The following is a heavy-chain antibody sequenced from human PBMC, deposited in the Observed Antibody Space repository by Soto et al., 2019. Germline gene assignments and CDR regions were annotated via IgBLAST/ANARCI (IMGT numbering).Heavy chain of an antibody. V-gene: IGHV3-11*04. D-gene: IGHD3-22*01. CDR1: GFTFSDYY. Sequence: GGSLRLSCAASGFTFSDYYIHWIRRAPGKGLEWISYISGNGEIIQYAASARGRFTISRDNAENSLYLQMNSQRAEDTAVYFCARGDYYDTSGPFSDAFDIWGQGTMVTVSS. J-gene: IGHJ3*02. CDR2: ISGNGEII. CDR3: ARGDYYDTSGPFSDAFDI.